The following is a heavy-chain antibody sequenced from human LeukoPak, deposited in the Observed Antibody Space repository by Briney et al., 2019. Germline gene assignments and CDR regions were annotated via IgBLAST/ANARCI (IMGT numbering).Heavy chain of an antibody. CDR1: GFTFSAYA. D-gene: IGHD1-1*01. Sequence: GGSLRLSCSASGFTFSAYAMYWVRRAPGKGLEYVSGISSNGGSSFYADSVKGRFTISRDNSKNTLYLQMSSLRAEDTAVYYCVKITSVTGGDCWGQGTRLTVSS. V-gene: IGHV3-64D*09. CDR3: VKITSVTGGDC. J-gene: IGHJ4*02. CDR2: ISSNGGSS.